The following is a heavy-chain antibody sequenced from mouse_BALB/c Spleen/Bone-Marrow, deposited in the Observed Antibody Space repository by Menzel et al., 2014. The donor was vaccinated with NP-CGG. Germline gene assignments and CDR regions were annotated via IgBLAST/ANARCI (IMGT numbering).Heavy chain of an antibody. CDR2: VNPSNGGT. CDR1: GYTFTSYY. CDR3: TRSRYDYNNAMDC. Sequence: VQLQQSAAELVKPGASVKLSCKASGYTFTSYYMYWVKQRPGQGLEWIGEVNPSNGGTNFNEKFKSKATLTVDKSSSTAYMQLSSLTSEDSAVYYCTRSRYDYNNAMDCWGQGTSVTVSS. V-gene: IGHV1S81*02. J-gene: IGHJ4*01. D-gene: IGHD2-4*01.